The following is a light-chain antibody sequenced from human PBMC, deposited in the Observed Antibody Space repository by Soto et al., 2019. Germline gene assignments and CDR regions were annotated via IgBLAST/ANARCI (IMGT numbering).Light chain of an antibody. CDR1: QSINSY. V-gene: IGKV1-39*01. CDR2: AAS. Sequence: DIQMTQSPSSLSASVGDRVTITCRASQSINSYLNWYQQKPGKAPKLLIYAASSLQSGVPSRFSGSGSGTYFTLTISSLQTEEFATYYCQKSYSTSVTCGQGTKVEIK. J-gene: IGKJ1*01. CDR3: QKSYSTSVT.